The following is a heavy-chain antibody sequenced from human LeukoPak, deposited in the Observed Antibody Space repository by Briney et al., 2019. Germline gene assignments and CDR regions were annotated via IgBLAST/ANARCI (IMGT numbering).Heavy chain of an antibody. D-gene: IGHD2-15*01. J-gene: IGHJ3*02. CDR1: GGSFSGYY. V-gene: IGHV4-34*01. Sequence: SETLSLTCAVYGGSFSGYYWSWIRQPPGKGLEWIGEINHSGSTNYNPSLKSRVTISVDTPKNQFSLKLGSVTAADTAVYYCARESPATPLTFDIWGQGTMVTVSS. CDR2: INHSGST. CDR3: ARESPATPLTFDI.